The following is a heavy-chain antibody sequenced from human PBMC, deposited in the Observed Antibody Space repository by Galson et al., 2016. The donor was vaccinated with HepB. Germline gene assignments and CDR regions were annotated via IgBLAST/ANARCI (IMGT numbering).Heavy chain of an antibody. CDR1: GFIFSGSV. D-gene: IGHD3-10*01. Sequence: SLRLSCAGSGFIFSGSVMHWVRQASGKGLEWVGRIRSKTHSSATAYATSVEGRFTISRDDSKNTTYLLMNSLKTEDTAVYYCSSRDFTHYRVDYWGLGTLVIVSS. V-gene: IGHV3-73*01. J-gene: IGHJ4*02. CDR2: IRSKTHSSAT. CDR3: SSRDFTHYRVDY.